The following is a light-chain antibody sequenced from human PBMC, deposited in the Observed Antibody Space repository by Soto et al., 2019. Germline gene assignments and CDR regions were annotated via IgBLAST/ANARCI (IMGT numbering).Light chain of an antibody. Sequence: DIQMTQSPSSLSASVGDRVTITCRASQSISSWLAWYQQXPGKAPKILIYDASSFESGVPSRFSGSGSGTEFTLTISSLQPDDFATYYCQQYNSYSTFGQGTKVDIK. CDR2: DAS. CDR1: QSISSW. J-gene: IGKJ1*01. V-gene: IGKV1-5*01. CDR3: QQYNSYST.